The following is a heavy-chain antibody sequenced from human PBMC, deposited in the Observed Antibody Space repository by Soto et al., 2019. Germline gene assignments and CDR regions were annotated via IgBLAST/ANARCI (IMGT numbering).Heavy chain of an antibody. CDR1: GFTFSSYG. CDR2: ISYDGSNK. CDR3: YALGATAY. D-gene: IGHD1-26*01. V-gene: IGHV3-30*03. J-gene: IGHJ4*02. Sequence: GGSLRLSCAASGFTFSSYGMHWVRQAPGKGLEWVAVISYDGSNKYYADSVKGRFTISRDNSKNTLYLQMNSLRAEDTAVYYAYALGATAYWGQGTLVTVSS.